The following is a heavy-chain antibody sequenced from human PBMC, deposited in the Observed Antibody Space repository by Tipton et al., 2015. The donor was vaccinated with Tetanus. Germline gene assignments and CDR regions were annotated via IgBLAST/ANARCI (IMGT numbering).Heavy chain of an antibody. CDR3: ARRRTTTALANFFDS. CDR1: GYNFTIYY. V-gene: IGHV5-51*01. J-gene: IGHJ4*02. Sequence: QLVQSGAEVKKPGESLQISCKGSGYNFTIYYIAWVRQMPGKGLEWMGIIYPADSNTIYSPSFQGQVTISADRSTSTAHLQWNSLQASDTATYYCARRRTTTALANFFDSWGQGTQVTVSS. D-gene: IGHD1-1*01. CDR2: IYPADSNT.